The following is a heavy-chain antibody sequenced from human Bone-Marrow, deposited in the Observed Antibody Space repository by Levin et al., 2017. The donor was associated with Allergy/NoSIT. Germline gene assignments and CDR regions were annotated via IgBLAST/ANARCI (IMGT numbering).Heavy chain of an antibody. D-gene: IGHD2-21*01. Sequence: SFPPLLPPPPPLPLPFPFSGFSLSTNRVGVAWVRQPPGKALEWLALIYGNDDKHYSPSLKSWLSITKDTSKNQVVLTMTNVDPVDTATYYCAHDKPGIGFDPWGQGTLVTVSS. CDR3: AHDKPGIGFDP. J-gene: IGHJ5*02. CDR1: GFSLSTNRVG. CDR2: IYGNDDK. V-gene: IGHV2-5*01.